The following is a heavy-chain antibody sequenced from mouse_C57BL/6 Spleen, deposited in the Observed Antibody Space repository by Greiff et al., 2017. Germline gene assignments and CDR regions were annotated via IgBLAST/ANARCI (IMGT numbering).Heavy chain of an antibody. CDR2: IYPGDGDT. J-gene: IGHJ1*03. CDR1: GYAFSSSW. CDR3: ARRIYYGSSYGYFDV. V-gene: IGHV1-82*01. D-gene: IGHD1-1*01. Sequence: QVTLKESGPELVKPGASVKISCKASGYAFSSSWMNWVKQRPGKGLEWIGRIYPGDGDTNYNGKFKGKATLTADKSSSTAYMQLSSLTSEDSAVYFCARRIYYGSSYGYFDVWGTGTTVTVSS.